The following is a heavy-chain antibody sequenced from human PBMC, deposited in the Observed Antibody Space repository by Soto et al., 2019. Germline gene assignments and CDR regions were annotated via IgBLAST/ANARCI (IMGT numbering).Heavy chain of an antibody. J-gene: IGHJ5*02. D-gene: IGHD2-2*01. CDR1: GFTFSSYS. CDR2: ISSSSSNI. CDR3: AKAGGVPAAMFNWFDP. Sequence: GGSLRLSCAASGFTFSSYSMNWVRQAPGKGLEWVSSISSSSSNIYYADSVKGRFTISRDNSKNTLYLQMNSLRAEDTAVYYCAKAGGVPAAMFNWFDPWGQGTLVTVSS. V-gene: IGHV3-21*04.